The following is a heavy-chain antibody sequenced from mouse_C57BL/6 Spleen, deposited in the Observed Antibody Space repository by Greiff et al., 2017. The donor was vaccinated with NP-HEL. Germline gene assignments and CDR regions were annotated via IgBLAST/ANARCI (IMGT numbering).Heavy chain of an antibody. Sequence: VMLVESGPGLVAPSQRLSITCTVSGFTLTSYGVHWVRQPTGKGLEWLVVIWSDGSTTYNSDLKYSLSISKDNSKSQVFLKMNSLQTDDTAMYYCARQREYPCDSMDYWGQGTSVTVSS. CDR1: GFTLTSYG. CDR2: IWSDGST. CDR3: ARQREYPCDSMDY. J-gene: IGHJ4*01. V-gene: IGHV2-6-1*01. D-gene: IGHD5-1*01.